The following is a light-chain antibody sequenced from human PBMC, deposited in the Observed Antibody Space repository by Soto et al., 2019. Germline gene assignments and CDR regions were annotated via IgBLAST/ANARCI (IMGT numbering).Light chain of an antibody. CDR2: GAS. J-gene: IGKJ5*01. CDR1: QNIVNW. Sequence: IQITQSPSTLSPSVGDRVTITCRASQNIVNWLAWYQQKPGKAPRVLIYGASTLERGVPSRFSGSGSGTEFTPTITNLQPDDFATYYCQQYNTYSATFGQGTRLEIK. CDR3: QQYNTYSAT. V-gene: IGKV1-5*01.